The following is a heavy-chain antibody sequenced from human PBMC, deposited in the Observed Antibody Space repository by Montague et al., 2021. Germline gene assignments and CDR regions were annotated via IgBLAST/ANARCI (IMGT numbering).Heavy chain of an antibody. CDR2: IWFDGSKK. CDR1: GFTFSSYA. CDR3: VKDSGYFYYMDV. V-gene: IGHV3-33*06. D-gene: IGHD3-10*01. Sequence: SLRLSCAASGFTFSSYAMHWVCQAPGTGPEWVAIIWFDGSKKYYRDSVKGRFTISRDNSENTLHLQMNSLRAEDTAVYYCVKDSGYFYYMDVWGKGTTVTVSS. J-gene: IGHJ6*03.